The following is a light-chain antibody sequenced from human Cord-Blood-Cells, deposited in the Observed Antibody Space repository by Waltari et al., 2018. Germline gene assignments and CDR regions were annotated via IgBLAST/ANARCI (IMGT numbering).Light chain of an antibody. CDR3: SSYTSSSTLYV. CDR1: SSDVGGYNY. Sequence: QSALTQPASVSGSPGQSITISCTGTSSDVGGYNYVSWYQQHPGNAPKLMIYEVSNRPSGVSNRFSGSRSGNTASLTISALQAEDEADYYCSSYTSSSTLYVFGTGTKVTVL. J-gene: IGLJ1*01. CDR2: EVS. V-gene: IGLV2-14*01.